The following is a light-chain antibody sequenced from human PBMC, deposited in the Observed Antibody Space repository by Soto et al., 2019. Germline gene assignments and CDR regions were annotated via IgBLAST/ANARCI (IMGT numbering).Light chain of an antibody. CDR3: CSYAGIDTFVL. V-gene: IGLV2-23*01. CDR2: EGN. J-gene: IGLJ3*02. Sequence: QSALTQPASVSGSPGQSITISCNGTSSNVGDYNLVSWYQQHPGKAPKLIIYEGNSRPSGVSSRFSGSKSGNTASLTISGLQAEDEGDYYCCSYAGIDTFVLFGGGTKVTVL. CDR1: SSNVGDYNL.